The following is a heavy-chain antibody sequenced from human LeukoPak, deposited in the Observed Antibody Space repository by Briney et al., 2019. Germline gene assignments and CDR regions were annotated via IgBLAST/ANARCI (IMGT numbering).Heavy chain of an antibody. J-gene: IGHJ4*02. Sequence: GGSLRLSCSASGFVFSIYTMYWVRQAPGKGPEYVSTISGSGNGGSIYYADSVKGRFTISRDDSKSILYLQMNGLRSEDTDVYYCVKDFGRVRGTPDSWGQGTLVTVSS. V-gene: IGHV3-64D*06. CDR3: VKDFGRVRGTPDS. CDR2: ISGSGNGGSI. D-gene: IGHD3-16*01. CDR1: GFVFSIYT.